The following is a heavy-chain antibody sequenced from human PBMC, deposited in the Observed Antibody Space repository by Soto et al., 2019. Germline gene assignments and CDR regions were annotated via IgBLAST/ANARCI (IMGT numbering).Heavy chain of an antibody. Sequence: QVQLVQSGAEVKKPGASVYVSCKASGYTFTDYYLHWLRQAPGQGLEWMGWINPNVGGTNYARRLQGRVTMTRDTSISTVYMKRTSRRPDDTAIYYCARGGRDVPRTTYDTWGQGTLVTVSS. CDR3: ARGGRDVPRTTYDT. D-gene: IGHD3-16*01. CDR1: GYTFTDYY. V-gene: IGHV1-2*02. J-gene: IGHJ5*02. CDR2: INPNVGGT.